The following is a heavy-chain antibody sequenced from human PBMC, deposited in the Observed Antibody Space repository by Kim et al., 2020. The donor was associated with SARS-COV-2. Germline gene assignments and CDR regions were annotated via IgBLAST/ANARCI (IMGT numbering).Heavy chain of an antibody. CDR2: IKSKTDGGTT. D-gene: IGHD3-10*01. CDR3: TTDLGSGSYNPFRY. CDR1: GFTFSNAW. Sequence: GGSLRLSCAASGFTFSNAWMSWVRQAPGKGLEWVGRIKSKTDGGTTDYAAPVKGRFTISRDDSKNTLYLQMNSLKTEDTAVYYCTTDLGSGSYNPFRYWGQGTLVTVSS. J-gene: IGHJ4*02. V-gene: IGHV3-15*01.